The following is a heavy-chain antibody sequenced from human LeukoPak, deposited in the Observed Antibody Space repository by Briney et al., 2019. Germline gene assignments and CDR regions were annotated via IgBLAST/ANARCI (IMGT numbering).Heavy chain of an antibody. CDR1: GFTFSSYS. J-gene: IGHJ4*02. CDR2: ISSSSSTI. D-gene: IGHD4-17*01. V-gene: IGHV3-48*01. CDR3: ARGTVTTSN. Sequence: GSLRLSCAASGFTFSSYSMNWVRQAPGKVLEWVSYISSSSSTIYYADSVKGRFTISRDNAKNSLYLQMNSLRAEDTAVYYCARGTVTTSNWGQGTLVTVSS.